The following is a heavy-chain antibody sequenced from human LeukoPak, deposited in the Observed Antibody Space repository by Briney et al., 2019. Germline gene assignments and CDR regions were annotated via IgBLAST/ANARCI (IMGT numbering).Heavy chain of an antibody. J-gene: IGHJ4*02. CDR1: GASISSYY. CDR2: IYDSGST. V-gene: IGHV4-59*08. D-gene: IGHD6-19*01. Sequence: PSETLSLTCTVSGASISSYYWSWIRQPPGKGLEWIGYIYDSGSTNYNPSLKSRVTISVDTSENQFSLKLSSVTAADTAVYYCARLRRYSSGWYDSFDYWGQGTLVTVSS. CDR3: ARLRRYSSGWYDSFDY.